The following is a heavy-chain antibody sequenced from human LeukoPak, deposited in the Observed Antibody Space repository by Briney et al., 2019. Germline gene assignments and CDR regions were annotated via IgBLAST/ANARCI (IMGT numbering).Heavy chain of an antibody. CDR2: IYYSGST. V-gene: IGHV4-59*01. Sequence: SETLSLTCTVSGGSISSYYWSWIRQPPGKGLEWIGYIYYSGSTNHNPSLKSRVPISVDTSKNQFSLKLSSVTAADTAVYYCARDGASSWYRYFDYWGQGTLVTVSS. J-gene: IGHJ4*02. CDR3: ARDGASSWYRYFDY. CDR1: GGSISSYY. D-gene: IGHD6-13*01.